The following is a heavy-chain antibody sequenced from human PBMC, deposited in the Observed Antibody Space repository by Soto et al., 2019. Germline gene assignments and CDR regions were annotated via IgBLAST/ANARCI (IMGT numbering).Heavy chain of an antibody. CDR2: IYYSGST. CDR1: GGSISSGDYY. J-gene: IGHJ4*02. V-gene: IGHV4-30-4*01. CDR3: ARVGSRIATRPFDY. Sequence: QVQLQESGPGLVKPSQTLSLTCTVSGGSISSGDYYWSWIRQPPGKGLEWIGYIYYSGSTYYNPSLKSRVTISVDTSRIQFSLKLSSVTAADTAVYYGARVGSRIATRPFDYWGQGTLITVSS. D-gene: IGHD1-26*01.